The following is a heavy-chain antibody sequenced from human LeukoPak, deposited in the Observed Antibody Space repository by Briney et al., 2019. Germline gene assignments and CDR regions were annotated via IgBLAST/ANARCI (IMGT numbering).Heavy chain of an antibody. Sequence: GGSLRPSCAASGFTVSSNYMSWVRQAPGKGLEWVSVIYSGGSTYYADSVKGRFTISRDNSKNTLYLQMNSLRAEDTAVYYCARDRGIDYGDRTKVFDAFDIWGQGTMVTVSS. CDR3: ARDRGIDYGDRTKVFDAFDI. CDR1: GFTVSSNY. J-gene: IGHJ3*02. V-gene: IGHV3-53*01. D-gene: IGHD4-17*01. CDR2: IYSGGST.